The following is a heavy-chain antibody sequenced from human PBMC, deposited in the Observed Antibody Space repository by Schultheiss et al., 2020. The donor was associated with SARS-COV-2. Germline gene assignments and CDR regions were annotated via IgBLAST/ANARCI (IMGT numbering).Heavy chain of an antibody. CDR2: IYYSGST. CDR3: ARTPNYYYYYMDV. V-gene: IGHV4-31*03. Sequence: SETLSLTCTVSGGSISSGGYYWSWIRQPPGKGLEWIGYIYYSGSTYYNPSLKSRVTISVDTSKNQFSLKLSSVTAADTAVYYCARTPNYYYYYMDVWGKGTTVTVSS. CDR1: GGSISSGGYY. J-gene: IGHJ6*03.